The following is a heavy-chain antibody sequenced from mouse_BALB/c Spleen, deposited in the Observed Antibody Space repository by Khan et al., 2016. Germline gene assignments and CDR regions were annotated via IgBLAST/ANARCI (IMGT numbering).Heavy chain of an antibody. D-gene: IGHD2-4*01. CDR1: GFSLTNSG. V-gene: IGHV2-9*02. CDR3: ARDDQDYDAWFAS. J-gene: IGHJ3*01. Sequence: VQLQESGPGLVAPSQSLSITCTVSGFSLTNSGVHWIRQPPGKGLEWLGVIWPGGSTDYNSALMSRLSITKDNSQNHGFLQMISLQTDDTAMDYCARDDQDYDAWFASWGQGTLVIVSA. CDR2: IWPGGST.